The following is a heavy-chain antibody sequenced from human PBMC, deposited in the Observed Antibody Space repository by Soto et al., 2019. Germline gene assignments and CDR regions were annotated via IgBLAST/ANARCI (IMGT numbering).Heavy chain of an antibody. D-gene: IGHD2-15*01. CDR1: GGTFSSYA. CDR2: IIPIFGTA. Sequence: QVQLVQSGAEVKKPGSSVKVSCKASGGTFSSYAISWVRQAPGQGLEWMGGIIPIFGTANYAQKFQGRVTITADESTSTTYMELSSLRSEATAVYYSATFNGYCSGGSCYADYYGMDVWGQGTTVTVSS. CDR3: ATFNGYCSGGSCYADYYGMDV. J-gene: IGHJ6*02. V-gene: IGHV1-69*12.